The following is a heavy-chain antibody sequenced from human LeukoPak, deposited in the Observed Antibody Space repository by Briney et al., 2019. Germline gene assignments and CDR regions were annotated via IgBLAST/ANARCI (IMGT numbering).Heavy chain of an antibody. D-gene: IGHD4-17*01. CDR3: ARVRRDYAIYWYFDL. Sequence: SETLSLTCTVSGGSFNSGSYYWNWIRQPPGKGLEWIGYIYYSGSTNYNPSLKSRVTISVDTSKNQFSLKLSSVTAADTAVYYCARVRRDYAIYWYFDLWGRGTLVTVSS. J-gene: IGHJ2*01. CDR2: IYYSGST. CDR1: GGSFNSGSYY. V-gene: IGHV4-61*01.